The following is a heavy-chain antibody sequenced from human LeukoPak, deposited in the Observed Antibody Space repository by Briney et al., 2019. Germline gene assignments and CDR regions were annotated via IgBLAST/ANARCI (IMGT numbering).Heavy chain of an antibody. J-gene: IGHJ4*02. D-gene: IGHD6-13*01. CDR1: GGSISSYY. V-gene: IGHV4-59*12. CDR3: AREDSSSWFNAGAFDY. Sequence: SETLSLTCTVSGGSISSYYWSWIRQPPGKGLEWIGYISYSGSTNYNPSLKSRVTISVDTSKNQFSLKLSSVTAADTAVYYCAREDSSSWFNAGAFDYWGQGTLVTVSS. CDR2: ISYSGST.